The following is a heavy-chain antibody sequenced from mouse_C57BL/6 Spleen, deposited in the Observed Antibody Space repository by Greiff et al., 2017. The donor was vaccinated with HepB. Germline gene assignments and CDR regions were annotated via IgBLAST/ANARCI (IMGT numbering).Heavy chain of an antibody. CDR2: ISDGGSYT. CDR1: GFTFSSYA. V-gene: IGHV5-4*01. J-gene: IGHJ2*01. Sequence: EVHLVESGGGLVKPGGSLKLSCAASGFTFSSYAMSWVRQTPEKRLEWVATISDGGSYTYYPDNVKGRFTISRDNAKNNLYLQMSHLKSEDTAMYYCARGGYYGSRPPDYWGQGTTLTVSS. CDR3: ARGGYYGSRPPDY. D-gene: IGHD1-1*01.